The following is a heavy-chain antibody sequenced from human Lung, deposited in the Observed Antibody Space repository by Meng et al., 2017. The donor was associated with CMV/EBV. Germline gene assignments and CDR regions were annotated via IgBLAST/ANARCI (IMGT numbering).Heavy chain of an antibody. J-gene: IGHJ4*02. CDR1: GVSISTDNW. D-gene: IGHD1-26*01. V-gene: IGHV4-4*02. CDR3: AKEWLDATTGQFDY. CDR2: IYRSGST. Sequence: SETXSLXXAVSGVSISTDNWWSWVRQPPGKGLEWIGEIYRSGSTNYSPSLKSRVTLSIDRSKNQFSLRLTSVTAADTAVYYCAKEWLDATTGQFDYWGQGXLVTVSS.